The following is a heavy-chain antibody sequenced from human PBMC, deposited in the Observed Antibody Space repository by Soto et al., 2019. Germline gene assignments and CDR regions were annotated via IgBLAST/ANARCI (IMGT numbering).Heavy chain of an antibody. V-gene: IGHV3-21*01. D-gene: IGHD2-2*02. J-gene: IGHJ6*02. CDR1: GFTFSTYS. Sequence: GGSLRLSCVGSGFTFSTYSINWVRQAPGKGLEWVSSISSRSDIYYADSVKGRFTISRDNAKNSVSLQMNSLRAEDTAVYYCAREYTAWHLAYGLDVWGQGTTVTVSS. CDR3: AREYTAWHLAYGLDV. CDR2: ISSRSDI.